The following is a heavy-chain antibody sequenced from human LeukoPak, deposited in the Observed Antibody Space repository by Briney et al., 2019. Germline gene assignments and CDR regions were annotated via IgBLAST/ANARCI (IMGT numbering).Heavy chain of an antibody. CDR2: IWYDGSNK. V-gene: IGHV3-33*01. J-gene: IGHJ4*02. CDR3: AINLYGDYFDY. Sequence: GGSLRLSCAASGFTFSSYGMHWVRQAPGKGLEWVAVIWYDGSNKHYADSVKGRFTISRDNSKNTLYLQMNSLRAEDTAVYYCAINLYGDYFDYWGQGTLVTVSS. CDR1: GFTFSSYG. D-gene: IGHD4-17*01.